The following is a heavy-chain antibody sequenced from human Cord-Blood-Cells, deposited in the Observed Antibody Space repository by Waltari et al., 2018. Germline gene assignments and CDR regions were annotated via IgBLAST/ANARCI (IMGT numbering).Heavy chain of an antibody. V-gene: IGHV1-2*02. CDR3: ARAEAPGTYNFDY. Sequence: QVQLVQSGAEVKKPGASVKVSCKASGYTFTGYYMHWVRQAPGQGLEWMGWINPNSGGTNYAQKFQGRVTMTRDTSISTAYMERSRLGSDDTAVYYCARAEAPGTYNFDYWGQGTLVTVSS. D-gene: IGHD1-26*01. CDR2: INPNSGGT. J-gene: IGHJ4*02. CDR1: GYTFTGYY.